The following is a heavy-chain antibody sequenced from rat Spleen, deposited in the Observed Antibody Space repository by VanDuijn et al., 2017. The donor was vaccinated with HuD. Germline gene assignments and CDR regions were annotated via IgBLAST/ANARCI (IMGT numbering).Heavy chain of an antibody. D-gene: IGHD1-10*01. J-gene: IGHJ3*01. CDR2: ISYGDSSGHRST. V-gene: IGHV5-29*01. CDR1: GFTFSDYG. CDR3: ARHVLYNNYGWFAY. Sequence: EVQLVESGGGLVQPGRSLKVSCAASGFTFSDYGMAWVRQAPTTGLEWVATISYGDSSGHRSTYYRDSGMGRFPISRDNAKSTLYLQMDSLRSEDTASYYCARHVLYNNYGWFAYWGQGTLVTVSS.